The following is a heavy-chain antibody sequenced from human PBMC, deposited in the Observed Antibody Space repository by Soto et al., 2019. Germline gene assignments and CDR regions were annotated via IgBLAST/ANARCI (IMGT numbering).Heavy chain of an antibody. CDR3: RAIFGVVIVALFDY. J-gene: IGHJ4*02. V-gene: IGHV3-15*01. CDR1: GFTFSNAW. Sequence: EVQLVESGGGLVQPGGSLRLSCAASGFTFSNAWMSWVRQAPGKGLEWVGRIKSKTDGGTTDYAAPVKGRFTISRDDSKNTLYLQMNSLKTEDTAVYYCRAIFGVVIVALFDYWGQGTLVIVSS. D-gene: IGHD3-3*01. CDR2: IKSKTDGGTT.